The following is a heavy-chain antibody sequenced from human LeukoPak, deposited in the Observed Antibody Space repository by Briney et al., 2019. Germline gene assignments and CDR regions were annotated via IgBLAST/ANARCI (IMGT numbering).Heavy chain of an antibody. CDR3: ARVGLLQTPDY. D-gene: IGHD2-15*01. V-gene: IGHV4-34*01. Sequence: SQTLSLTCAVYGGSFSGYYWSWIRQPPGKGLEWIGEINHSGSTNYNPSLKSRVTISVDTSKNQFSLKLSSVTAADTAVYYCARVGLLQTPDYWGQGTLVTVSS. CDR1: GGSFSGYY. CDR2: INHSGST. J-gene: IGHJ4*02.